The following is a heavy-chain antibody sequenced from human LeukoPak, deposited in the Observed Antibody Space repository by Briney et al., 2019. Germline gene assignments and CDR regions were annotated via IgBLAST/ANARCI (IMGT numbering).Heavy chain of an antibody. J-gene: IGHJ4*02. CDR3: AKHQYSSGWYLNY. CDR1: GFTFSSNA. Sequence: GGSLRLSCAASGFTFSSNAMSWVRQAPGKGLEWVSAISGSDDNTYYADSVKGRFTISRDNSKNTLYLQMNSLRAEDTAVYYCAKHQYSSGWYLNYWGQGTLVSVSS. V-gene: IGHV3-23*01. CDR2: ISGSDDNT. D-gene: IGHD6-19*01.